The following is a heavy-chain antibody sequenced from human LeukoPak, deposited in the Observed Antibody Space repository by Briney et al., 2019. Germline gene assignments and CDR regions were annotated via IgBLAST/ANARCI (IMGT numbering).Heavy chain of an antibody. J-gene: IGHJ5*02. V-gene: IGHV4-39*01. Sequence: SETLSLTCTVSGGSISSSSYYWGWIRQPPGKGLECIGSYSGSTYYNPSLKSRVTISVDTSKNQFSLKLTSVTAADTDVYYCARSSFGAGSKPYWVDHWGQGTLVTVSS. CDR2: YSGST. CDR1: GGSISSSSYY. D-gene: IGHD3-10*01. CDR3: ARSSFGAGSKPYWVDH.